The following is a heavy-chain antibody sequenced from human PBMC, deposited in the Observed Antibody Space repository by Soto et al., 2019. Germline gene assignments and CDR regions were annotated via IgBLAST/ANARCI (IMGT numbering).Heavy chain of an antibody. D-gene: IGHD7-27*01. CDR2: IIHIFGTA. CDR3: ASDPLHNWGAPDS. CDR1: GGTFSRYA. J-gene: IGHJ3*02. V-gene: IGHV1-69*12. Sequence: QVQLVQSGAEVKKPGSSVKVSCKASGGTFSRYAISWVRQAPGQGLEWLGGIIHIFGTANYAQEFQGRGTITADESTSASYMELSSLRSEDKAVYYCASDPLHNWGAPDSWGQGTMVTVSS.